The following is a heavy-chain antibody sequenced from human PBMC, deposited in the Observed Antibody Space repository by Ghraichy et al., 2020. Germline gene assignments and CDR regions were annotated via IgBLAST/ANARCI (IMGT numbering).Heavy chain of an antibody. CDR1: GYTFTGYY. D-gene: IGHD2-2*01. Sequence: ASVKVSCKASGYTFTGYYMHWVRQAPGQGLEWMGWINPNSGGTNYAQKFQGWVTMTRDTSISTAYMELSRLRSDDTAVYYCARAPPDPEDCSSTSCYAGEGYYYGMDVWGQGTTVTVSS. CDR2: INPNSGGT. J-gene: IGHJ6*02. V-gene: IGHV1-2*04. CDR3: ARAPPDPEDCSSTSCYAGEGYYYGMDV.